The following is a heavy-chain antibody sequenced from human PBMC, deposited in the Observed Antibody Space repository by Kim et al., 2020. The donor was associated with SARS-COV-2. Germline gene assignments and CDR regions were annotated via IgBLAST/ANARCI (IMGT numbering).Heavy chain of an antibody. D-gene: IGHD3-3*01. CDR3: ARLEPDETPYYDFWSGYSLAIDY. V-gene: IGHV1-69*13. J-gene: IGHJ4*02. CDR1: GGTFSSYA. Sequence: SVKVSCKASGGTFSSYAISWVRQAPGQGLEWMGGIIPIFGTANYAQKFQGRVTITADESTSTAYMELSSLRSEDTAVYYCARLEPDETPYYDFWSGYSLAIDYWGQGTLAT. CDR2: IIPIFGTA.